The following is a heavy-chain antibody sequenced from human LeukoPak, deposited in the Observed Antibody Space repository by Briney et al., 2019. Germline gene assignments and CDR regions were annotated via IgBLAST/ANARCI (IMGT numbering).Heavy chain of an antibody. CDR2: ISWNSGSI. Sequence: EPGRSLRLSCAASGFTFDDYAMHWVRHAPGKGLEWVSGISWNSGSIGYADSVKGRFTISRDNAKNSLYLQMNSLRAEDTALYYCANNNWNFFDIWGQGTMVTVSS. J-gene: IGHJ3*02. D-gene: IGHD1-7*01. CDR1: GFTFDDYA. CDR3: ANNNWNFFDI. V-gene: IGHV3-9*01.